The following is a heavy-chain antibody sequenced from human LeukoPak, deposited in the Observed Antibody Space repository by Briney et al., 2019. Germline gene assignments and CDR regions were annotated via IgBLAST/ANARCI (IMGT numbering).Heavy chain of an antibody. V-gene: IGHV1-69*05. CDR3: ASQHSSSWYYFDY. D-gene: IGHD6-13*01. J-gene: IGHJ4*02. CDR2: IIPIFGTA. Sequence: ASVKVSCKASGGTFSSYAISWVRQAPGQGLEWMGRIIPIFGTANCAQKFQGRVTITTDESTSTAYMELSSLRSEDTAVYYCASQHSSSWYYFDYWGQGTLVTVSS. CDR1: GGTFSSYA.